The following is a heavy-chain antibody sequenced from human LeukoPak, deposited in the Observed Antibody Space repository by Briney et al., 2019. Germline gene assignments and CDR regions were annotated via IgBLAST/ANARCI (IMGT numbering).Heavy chain of an antibody. V-gene: IGHV4-61*02. Sequence: PSETLSLTCTVSGGSISSGSYYWSWIRQPAGKGLEWIGRIYTSGSTNYNPSLKSRVTISVDTSKNQFSLKLSSVTAADTAVYYCARDPHYYDSSGYYYPPLYYFDYWGQGTLVTVSS. J-gene: IGHJ4*02. CDR2: IYTSGST. CDR1: GGSISSGSYY. D-gene: IGHD3-22*01. CDR3: ARDPHYYDSSGYYYPPLYYFDY.